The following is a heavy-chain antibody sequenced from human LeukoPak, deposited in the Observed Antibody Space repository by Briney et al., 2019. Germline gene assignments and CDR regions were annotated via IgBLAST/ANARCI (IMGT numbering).Heavy chain of an antibody. D-gene: IGHD2-2*02. CDR1: GFTFSSYW. J-gene: IGHJ4*02. CDR2: IKQDGSEK. Sequence: HPGGSLRLSCAASGFTFSSYWMSWVRQAPGKGLEWVANIKQDGSEKYYVDSVKGRFTISRDNAKNSLYLQMNSLRAEDTAVYYCASWAVVPAAIGKGGTFDYWGQGTLVTVSS. V-gene: IGHV3-7*01. CDR3: ASWAVVPAAIGKGGTFDY.